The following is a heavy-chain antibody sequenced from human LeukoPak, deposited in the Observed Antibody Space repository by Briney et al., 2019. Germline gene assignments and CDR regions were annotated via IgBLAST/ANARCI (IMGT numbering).Heavy chain of an antibody. CDR2: MNQDGSEK. CDR3: ATYTHWVAGDV. Sequence: GGSLGLSCAASGFTFSDSWMSWVRQAPGKGLEWVANMNQDGSEKDYVDSVKGRFTISRDNARNSLYLQMGSLRAEDTAVYYCATYTHWVAGDVWGQGTTVTVSS. J-gene: IGHJ6*02. CDR1: GFTFSDSW. D-gene: IGHD3-16*01. V-gene: IGHV3-7*01.